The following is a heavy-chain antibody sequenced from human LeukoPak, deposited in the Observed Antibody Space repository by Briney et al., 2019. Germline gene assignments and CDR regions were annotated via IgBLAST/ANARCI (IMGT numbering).Heavy chain of an antibody. V-gene: IGHV3-9*01. D-gene: IGHD3-22*01. J-gene: IGHJ4*02. CDR1: GFTFDDYA. CDR3: AKGLWHYDSSGVDY. Sequence: TGGSLRLSCAASGFTFDDYAMPWVRQAPGKGLEWVSGISWNSGSIGYADSVKGRFTISRDNAKNSLYLQMNSLRAEDTALYYCAKGLWHYDSSGVDYWGQGTLVTVSS. CDR2: ISWNSGSI.